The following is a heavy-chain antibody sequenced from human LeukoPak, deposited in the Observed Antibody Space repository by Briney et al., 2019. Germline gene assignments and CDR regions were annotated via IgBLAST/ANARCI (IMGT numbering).Heavy chain of an antibody. J-gene: IGHJ6*03. V-gene: IGHV3-21*01. Sequence: GGSLRLSCAASGFTFSSYSMNWVRQAPGKGLEWVSSISSSSYIYYADSVKGRFTISRDNAKNSLYLQMNSLRAEDTAVYYCARDFLRFGEYYMDVWGKGTTVTVSS. CDR1: GFTFSSYS. D-gene: IGHD3-10*01. CDR3: ARDFLRFGEYYMDV. CDR2: ISSSSYI.